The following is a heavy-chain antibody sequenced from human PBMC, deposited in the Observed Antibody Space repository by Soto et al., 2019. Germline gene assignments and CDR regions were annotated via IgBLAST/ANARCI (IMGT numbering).Heavy chain of an antibody. CDR2: IYYSGST. J-gene: IGHJ6*02. Sequence: PSETLSLTCTVSGGSISSGDYYWSWIRQPPGKGLEWIGYIYYSGSTYYNPSLKSRVTISLDTSKNQFSLKLSSVTAADTALYYCARTGDGSGKGFSYGMDVWAQGTTVTVSS. V-gene: IGHV4-30-4*02. CDR3: ARTGDGSGKGFSYGMDV. D-gene: IGHD3-10*01. CDR1: GGSISSGDYY.